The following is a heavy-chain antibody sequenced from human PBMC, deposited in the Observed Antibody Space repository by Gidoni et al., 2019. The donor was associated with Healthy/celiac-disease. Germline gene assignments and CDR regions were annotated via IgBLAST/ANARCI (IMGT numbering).Heavy chain of an antibody. J-gene: IGHJ6*03. V-gene: IGHV4-59*08. CDR2: IYYSGST. D-gene: IGHD5-18*01. CDR3: ARTGYSYGYYYYYYMDV. CDR1: GDSISSYY. Sequence: QVQLQESGPGLVKPSETLSITCTVSGDSISSYYWNWIRQPPGKGLECIGYIYYSGSTNYNPSLNSLVTISVYTSKNQFSLKLSSVTAADTAVYYCARTGYSYGYYYYYYMDVWGKGTTVTVSS.